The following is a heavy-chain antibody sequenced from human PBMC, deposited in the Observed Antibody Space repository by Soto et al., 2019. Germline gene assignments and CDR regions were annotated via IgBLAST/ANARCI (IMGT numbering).Heavy chain of an antibody. V-gene: IGHV4-31*03. CDR1: GGSISNGFYY. CDR2: IYYIGTT. Sequence: TLSLTCTVSGGSISNGFYYWSWIRQLPGKGLEWIGNIYYIGTTSYNPSLKSRATISIDTSKNQFSLKLRSVVAADTAMYYCEKNETNRPSFDTWGQGTLLTGS. CDR3: EKNETNRPSFDT. J-gene: IGHJ5*02.